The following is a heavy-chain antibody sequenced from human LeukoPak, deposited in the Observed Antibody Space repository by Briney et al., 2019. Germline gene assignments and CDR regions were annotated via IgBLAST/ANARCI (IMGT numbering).Heavy chain of an antibody. CDR2: ISYDGGNK. CDR1: GFTFSSYA. Sequence: GGSLRLSCAASGFTFSSYAMHWVRQAPGKGLEWVAVISYDGGNKYYADSVKGRFTISRDNSKNTLYLQVNSLRAEDTAVYYCARGGSLLIAADAGNFDYWGQGTLVTVSS. D-gene: IGHD6-13*01. CDR3: ARGGSLLIAADAGNFDY. V-gene: IGHV3-30-3*01. J-gene: IGHJ4*02.